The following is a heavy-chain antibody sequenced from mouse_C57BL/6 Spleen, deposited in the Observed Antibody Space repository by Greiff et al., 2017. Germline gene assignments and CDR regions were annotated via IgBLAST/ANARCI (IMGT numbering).Heavy chain of an antibody. CDR1: GFTFSSYG. CDR3: ARQHSNYRYFDY. J-gene: IGHJ2*01. D-gene: IGHD2-5*01. CDR2: ISSGGSYT. V-gene: IGHV5-6*01. Sequence: EVKLMESGGDLVKPGGSLKLSCAASGFTFSSYGMSWVRQTPDKRLEWVATISSGGSYTYYPDSVKGRFTISRDNAKNTLYLQMSSLKSDDTAMYYCARQHSNYRYFDYWGQGTTLTVSS.